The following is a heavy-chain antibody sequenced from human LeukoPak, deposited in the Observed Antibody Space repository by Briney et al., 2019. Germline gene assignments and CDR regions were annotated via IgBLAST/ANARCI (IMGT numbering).Heavy chain of an antibody. CDR1: GYTFTGYY. CDR3: ARAQGGDSSGWYETSFDY. V-gene: IGHV1-2*04. J-gene: IGHJ4*02. D-gene: IGHD6-19*01. CDR2: INPNSGGT. Sequence: ASVKVSCKASGYTFTGYYMHWVRQAPGQGLEWMGWINPNSGGTNYAQKFQGWVTMTRDTSISTAYMELSRLRSDDTAVYYCARAQGGDSSGWYETSFDYWGQGTLVTVSS.